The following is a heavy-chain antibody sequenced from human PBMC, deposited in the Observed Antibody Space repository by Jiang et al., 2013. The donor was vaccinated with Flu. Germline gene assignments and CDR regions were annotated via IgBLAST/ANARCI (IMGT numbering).Heavy chain of an antibody. D-gene: IGHD4-23*01. CDR1: GGSLSNYY. V-gene: IGHV4-59*01. CDR2: IYYSGST. J-gene: IGHJ4*02. Sequence: PGLVKPSETLSLTCTVSGGSLSNYYWNWIRQSPGKGLEWIGYIYYSGSTNHNPSLKSRVTISVDTSENQFSLKLSSVTAADTAVYYCARAYDYGGFDYWGQGTLVTVSS. CDR3: ARAYDYGGFDY.